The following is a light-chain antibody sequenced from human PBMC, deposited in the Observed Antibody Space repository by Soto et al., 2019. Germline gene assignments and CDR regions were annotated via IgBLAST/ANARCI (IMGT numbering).Light chain of an antibody. V-gene: IGLV2-14*01. CDR3: SSKRDSSTLFV. J-gene: IGLJ1*01. CDR2: EVT. Sequence: QSLLTQPASVSGSPGQSITISGTGTSSDVGAYNYVSWYQHHPGKVPKLLIYEVTNRPSWVSDRFSGSKSGNTASLTISGLQAEDEADYYCSSKRDSSTLFVFGTGTKVTVL. CDR1: SSDVGAYNY.